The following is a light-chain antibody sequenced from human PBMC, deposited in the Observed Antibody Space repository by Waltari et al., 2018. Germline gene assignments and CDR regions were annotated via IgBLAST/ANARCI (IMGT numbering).Light chain of an antibody. V-gene: IGKV1-5*01. Sequence: DIQITQSPSALSASVGDTVTINCRTSRGVGGWMAWFQQKPDKAPRLLIYEASSLADGVPSRFSGSVSGTDFTLKIRRVEAEDVGVYYCMQGTHWPPWTFGQGTKVEIK. CDR3: MQGTHWPPWT. CDR1: RGVGGW. J-gene: IGKJ1*01. CDR2: EAS.